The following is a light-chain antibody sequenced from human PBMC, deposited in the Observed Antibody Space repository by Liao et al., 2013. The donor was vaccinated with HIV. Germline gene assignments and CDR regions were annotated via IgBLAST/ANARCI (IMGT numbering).Light chain of an antibody. CDR1: NIGSKN. J-gene: IGLJ1*01. CDR2: YDH. CDR3: QVWDSSRDPHYV. V-gene: IGLV3-21*01. Sequence: SYELTQPPSVSVAPGKTARISCGGNNIGSKNVHWYQQKPGQAPVLVIYYDHVRPSRIPERFSGSNSGNTATLTISRVEAGDEADYYCQVWDSSRDPHYVFGTGTKVTVL.